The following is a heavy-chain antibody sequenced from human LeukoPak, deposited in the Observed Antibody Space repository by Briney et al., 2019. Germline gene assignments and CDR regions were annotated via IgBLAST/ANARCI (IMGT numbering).Heavy chain of an antibody. J-gene: IGHJ6*02. Sequence: ASVKVSCKASGYTFTSYYMHWVRQAPGQGLEWMGIINPSGGSTSYAQKFQGRVTMTRDTSTSTVYMELSSLRSEDTAVYYCARELAYCGGDCYSLYYYYGMDVWGQGTTVTVSS. CDR3: ARELAYCGGDCYSLYYYYGMDV. V-gene: IGHV1-46*01. CDR2: INPSGGST. CDR1: GYTFTSYY. D-gene: IGHD2-21*02.